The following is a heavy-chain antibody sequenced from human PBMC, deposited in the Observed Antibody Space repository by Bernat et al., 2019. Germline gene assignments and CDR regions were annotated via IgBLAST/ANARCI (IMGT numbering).Heavy chain of an antibody. Sequence: QVQLQESGPGLVKPSETLSLTCTVSGGSISSYYWSWIRQPPGKGLEWIGYIYYSGSTNYNPSLKSRVTISVDTSKNQFSLKLSSVTAADTAGYYCARRRWYWFDPRGQGTLVTVSS. J-gene: IGHJ5*02. V-gene: IGHV4-59*08. CDR2: IYYSGST. CDR3: ARRRWYWFDP. D-gene: IGHD6-13*01. CDR1: GGSISSYY.